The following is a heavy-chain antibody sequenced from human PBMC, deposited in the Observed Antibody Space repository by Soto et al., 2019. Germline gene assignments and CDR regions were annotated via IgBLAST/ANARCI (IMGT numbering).Heavy chain of an antibody. V-gene: IGHV1-18*01. CDR3: ARGVGSGSYYNQYNWFDP. CDR2: INIYNGNT. J-gene: IGHJ5*02. CDR1: GYTFTNYG. D-gene: IGHD3-10*01. Sequence: SVKVSCKASGYTFTNYGISWVRQAPGQGLEWMGWINIYNGNTKYAQKVQGRVTMTTDTSTSTAYMELRSLRSDDTAVYYCARGVGSGSYYNQYNWFDPWGQGTLVTVSS.